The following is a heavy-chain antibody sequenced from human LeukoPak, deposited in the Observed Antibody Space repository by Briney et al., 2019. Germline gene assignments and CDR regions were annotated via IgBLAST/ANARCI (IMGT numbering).Heavy chain of an antibody. CDR3: ARIRIAAGYFDY. J-gene: IGHJ4*02. D-gene: IGHD6-13*01. CDR2: IDRDDDK. Sequence: ESGPTLVKPTQSLTLTCTFSGFSLSTNGMCVSWIRQPPGKALEWLARIDRDDDKYYSTSLKTRLTISKDTSKNQVVLTMTNMDPVDTATYYCARIRIAAGYFDYWGQGTLVTVSS. V-gene: IGHV2-70*11. CDR1: GFSLSTNGMC.